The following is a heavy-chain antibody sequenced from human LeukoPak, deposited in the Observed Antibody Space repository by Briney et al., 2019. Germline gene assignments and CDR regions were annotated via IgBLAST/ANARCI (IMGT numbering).Heavy chain of an antibody. CDR3: ARATTYDILTGYFDY. J-gene: IGHJ4*02. CDR2: IKEDGSEK. CDR1: GFTFSSYW. Sequence: AGTLTLTCAASGFTFSSYWMGWVRQPPGKGLEWVAKIKEDGSEKYCLDSVKGRFTISRDNAKNSLYLQMNSLRAEDTAVYYCARATTYDILTGYFDYWGQGTLVTVSS. D-gene: IGHD3-9*01. V-gene: IGHV3-7*01.